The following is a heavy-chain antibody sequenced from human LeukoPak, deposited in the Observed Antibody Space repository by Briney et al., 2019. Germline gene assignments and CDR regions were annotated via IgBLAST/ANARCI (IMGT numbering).Heavy chain of an antibody. CDR1: GFTFSSYW. CDR3: ARDSAAAAGDIDY. J-gene: IGHJ4*02. D-gene: IGHD6-13*01. CDR2: IDSDGSST. V-gene: IGHV3-74*01. Sequence: GGSLRLSCAASGFTFSSYWMHWVRQAPGKGLVWVSRIDSDGSSTNYADSVKGRFTIPRDNAKNTLYLQMNSLRAEDTAVYYCARDSAAAAGDIDYWGQGTLVTVSS.